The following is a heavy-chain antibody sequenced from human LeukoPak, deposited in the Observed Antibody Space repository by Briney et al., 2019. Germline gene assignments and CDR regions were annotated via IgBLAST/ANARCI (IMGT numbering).Heavy chain of an antibody. CDR2: ISGNGATT. CDR3: VANMYNYMDV. Sequence: GGSLRLSSAVSGLTFSTYAISWVRQAPGRELEWVSSISGNGATTYYADSVKGRFTISRDNFKKTAFLQMNSLRAEDTAIYYAVANMYNYMDVWGKGTTVTVSS. D-gene: IGHD2-2*01. J-gene: IGHJ6*03. CDR1: GLTFSTYA. V-gene: IGHV3-23*01.